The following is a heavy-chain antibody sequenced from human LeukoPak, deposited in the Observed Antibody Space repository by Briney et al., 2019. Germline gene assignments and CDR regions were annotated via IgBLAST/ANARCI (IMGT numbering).Heavy chain of an antibody. J-gene: IGHJ4*02. CDR2: INQDGSGK. CDR1: GFIFGAYW. Sequence: GGSLRLSCAASGFIFGAYWMTWVRQAPGKGLEHVASINQDGSGKYYVDSVKGRFTISRDNAKKSLYLQMNSLRAEDTAVYYCATIYLDYWGQGTLVTVSS. CDR3: ATIYLDY. V-gene: IGHV3-7*01.